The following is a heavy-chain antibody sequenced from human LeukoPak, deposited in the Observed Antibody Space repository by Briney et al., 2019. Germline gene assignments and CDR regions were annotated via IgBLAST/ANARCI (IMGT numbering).Heavy chain of an antibody. V-gene: IGHV4-39*07. CDR1: GVSISGSYYY. CDR2: IYYSGST. Sequence: PSETLSLTCAVSGVSISGSYYYWGWIRQPPGKGLEWIGNIYYSGSTYYNASLQSRVTISVDTSKNQFSLKLSSVTAADTAVYYCARGRFTVTTNYYYYMDVWGKGTTVTVSS. CDR3: ARGRFTVTTNYYYYMDV. J-gene: IGHJ6*03. D-gene: IGHD4-17*01.